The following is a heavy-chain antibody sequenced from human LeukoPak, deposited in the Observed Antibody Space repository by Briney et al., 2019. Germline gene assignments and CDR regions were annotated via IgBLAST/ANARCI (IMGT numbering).Heavy chain of an antibody. D-gene: IGHD2-2*01. J-gene: IGHJ6*02. CDR1: GGSVSSGSYY. CDR2: IYYSGST. CDR3: ARDHVVPAASTYYYYGMDV. Sequence: SETLSLTYTVSGGSVSSGSYYWSWIRQPPGKGLEWIGYIYYSGSTNYNPSLKSRVTISVDTSKNQFSLKLSSVTAADTAVYYCARDHVVPAASTYYYYGMDVWGQGTTVTVSS. V-gene: IGHV4-61*01.